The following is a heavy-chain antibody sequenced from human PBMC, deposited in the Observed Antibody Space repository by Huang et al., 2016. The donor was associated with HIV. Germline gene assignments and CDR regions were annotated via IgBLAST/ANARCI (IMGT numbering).Heavy chain of an antibody. V-gene: IGHV1-69*13. CDR2: IIPIFGTA. D-gene: IGHD4-17*01. J-gene: IGHJ4*02. Sequence: QVQLVQSGAEVKKPGSSVTVSCKASGGTFSSYAISWVRQALGQGLEWRGEIIPIFGTANYAQKFQGRGTITADESTSTAYMELSSLRSEDTAVYYCARVHGDYVYFDYWGQGTLVTVSS. CDR3: ARVHGDYVYFDY. CDR1: GGTFSSYA.